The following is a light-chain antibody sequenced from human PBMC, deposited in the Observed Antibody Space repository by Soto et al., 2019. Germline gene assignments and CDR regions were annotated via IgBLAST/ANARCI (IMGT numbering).Light chain of an antibody. J-gene: IGKJ1*01. CDR1: QSVSSS. CDR3: QQYNNWPWT. V-gene: IGKV3-15*01. Sequence: EIVMTQSPATLSASPGERSTLSCRASQSVSSSLAWYQQKPGQAPRLLIYGASTRATGIPARFSGSGSGTEFTLTISSLQSEDFAVYYCQQYNNWPWTFGQGTKVDI. CDR2: GAS.